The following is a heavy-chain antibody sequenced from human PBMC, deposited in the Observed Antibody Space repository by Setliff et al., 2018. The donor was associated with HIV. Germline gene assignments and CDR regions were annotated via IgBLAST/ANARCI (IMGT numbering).Heavy chain of an antibody. D-gene: IGHD2-2*01. V-gene: IGHV4-34*09. CDR1: GGSFSGYY. J-gene: IGHJ4*02. Sequence: SETLSLTCAVYGGSFSGYYWSWIRQPPGKGLEWIGEINHDRTTHYNPSLKSRLTISIDTSENQFSLKLSSVTAADTAVYYCARLSTTSRHFDSWGQGTLVTVSS. CDR3: ARLSTTSRHFDS. CDR2: INHDRTT.